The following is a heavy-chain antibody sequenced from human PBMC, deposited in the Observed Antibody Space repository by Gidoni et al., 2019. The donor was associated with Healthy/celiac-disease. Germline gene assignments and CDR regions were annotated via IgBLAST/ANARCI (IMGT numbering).Heavy chain of an antibody. J-gene: IGHJ3*02. CDR3: ARGDVDTAMVDAFDI. CDR2: IYYSGST. CDR1: GGSISSSSYY. D-gene: IGHD5-18*01. Sequence: QLQLQESGPGLVKPSETLSLTCTVSGGSISSSSYYWGWIRQPPGKGLEWIGSIYYSGSTYYNPSLKSRVTISVDTSKNQFSLKLSSVTAADTAVYYCARGDVDTAMVDAFDIWGQGTMVTVSS. V-gene: IGHV4-39*01.